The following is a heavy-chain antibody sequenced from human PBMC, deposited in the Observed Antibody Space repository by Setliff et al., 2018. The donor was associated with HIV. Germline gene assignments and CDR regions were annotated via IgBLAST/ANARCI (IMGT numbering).Heavy chain of an antibody. D-gene: IGHD2-2*01. CDR1: GGSISGDGSY. Sequence: SETLSLTCTVSGGSISGDGSYWSWIRQPPGKGLEWIGYIYYSGSTYYNPSLKSRLTISVDTSKNQFSLRLRSVTAADSAIYYCARGTLVVPDARDYYYYLDVWGQGNTVTVSS. J-gene: IGHJ6*03. CDR2: IYYSGST. V-gene: IGHV4-61*08. CDR3: ARGTLVVPDARDYYYYLDV.